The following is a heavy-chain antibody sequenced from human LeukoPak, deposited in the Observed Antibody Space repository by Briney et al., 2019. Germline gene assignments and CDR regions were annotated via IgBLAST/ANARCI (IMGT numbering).Heavy chain of an antibody. D-gene: IGHD3-9*01. CDR1: GFTFSNYA. V-gene: IGHV3-23*01. CDR2: ITGSGGNT. J-gene: IGHJ4*02. CDR3: AKWGDYDVLTGYYVSDY. Sequence: GASLRLSCAASGFTFSNYAMSWVRQAPGKGLEWVSAITGSGGNTYYADSVKGRFTISRDNSKNTVFLQMNSLRAEDTAVYYCAKWGDYDVLTGYYVSDYWGQGTLVTVSA.